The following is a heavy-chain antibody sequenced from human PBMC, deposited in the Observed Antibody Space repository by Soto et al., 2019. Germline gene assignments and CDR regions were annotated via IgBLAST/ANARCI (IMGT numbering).Heavy chain of an antibody. V-gene: IGHV4-59*01. CDR2: IYYSGST. Sequence: SLTCTVSGGSISSYYWSWIRQPPGKGLEWIGYIYYSGSTNYNPSLKSRVTISVDTSKNQFSLKLSSVTAADTAVYYCARSYCSSTSCPEKYYYYYYYMDVWGKGTTVTVSS. CDR1: GGSISSYY. J-gene: IGHJ6*03. CDR3: ARSYCSSTSCPEKYYYYYYYMDV. D-gene: IGHD2-2*01.